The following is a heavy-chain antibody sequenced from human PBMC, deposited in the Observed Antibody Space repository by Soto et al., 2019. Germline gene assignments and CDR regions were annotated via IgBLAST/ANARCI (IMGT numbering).Heavy chain of an antibody. V-gene: IGHV4-39*02. CDR2: IDESGDS. Sequence: SETLSLTCTVSGGPIRSSSHYWGWIRQSPGTGLEWIGSIDESGDSYYNPSLKSRVTISVDTSKDQFSLKLISVTGADSAIYYCAREGGYVDYWGQGTLVTVSS. CDR3: AREGGYVDY. CDR1: GGPIRSSSHY. J-gene: IGHJ4*02. D-gene: IGHD1-1*01.